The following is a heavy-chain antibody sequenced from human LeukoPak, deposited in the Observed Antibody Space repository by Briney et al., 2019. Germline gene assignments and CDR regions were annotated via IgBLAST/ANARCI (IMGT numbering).Heavy chain of an antibody. V-gene: IGHV4-34*01. D-gene: IGHD3-22*01. CDR3: ARGRVTYYYDGSGYLRRPEHVYYFDY. CDR2: INHSGST. CDR1: GGSFSGYY. J-gene: IGHJ4*02. Sequence: KSSETLSLTCAVYGGSFSGYYWSWIRQPPGKGLEWIGEINHSGSTNYNPSLKSRVTISVDTSKNQFSLKLSSVTAADTAVYYCARGRVTYYYDGSGYLRRPEHVYYFDYWGQGTLVTVSS.